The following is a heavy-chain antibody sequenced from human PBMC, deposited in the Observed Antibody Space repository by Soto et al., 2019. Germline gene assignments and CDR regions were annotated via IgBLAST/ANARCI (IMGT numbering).Heavy chain of an antibody. CDR1: GFTFSSYV. D-gene: IGHD6-19*01. J-gene: IGHJ6*02. V-gene: IGHV3-23*01. CDR2: ISGSGGST. Sequence: GGSLRLSCAASGFTFSSYVMSWVRQAPGKGLEWVSAISGSGGSTYYADSVKGRFTISRDNSKNTLYLQMNSLRAEDTAVYYCAKSLAVAGTRYYYYGMDVWGQGTTVTVS. CDR3: AKSLAVAGTRYYYYGMDV.